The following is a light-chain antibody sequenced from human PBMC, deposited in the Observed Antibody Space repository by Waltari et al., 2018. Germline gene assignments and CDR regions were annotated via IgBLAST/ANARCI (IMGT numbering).Light chain of an antibody. CDR2: GKN. V-gene: IGLV3-19*01. CDR3: NSRDSSGNHLV. J-gene: IGLJ2*01. Sequence: SSELTQDPAVSVALGQTVRITCQGDSLRRYHASCYQQKPGQAPVLVIYGKNNRPSGIPDRFSGSSSGNTASLTITGAQAEDEADYYCNSRDSSGNHLVFGGGTKLTVL. CDR1: SLRRYH.